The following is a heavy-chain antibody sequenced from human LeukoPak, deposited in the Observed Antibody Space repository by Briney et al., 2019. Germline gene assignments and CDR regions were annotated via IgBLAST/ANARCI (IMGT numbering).Heavy chain of an antibody. J-gene: IGHJ4*02. CDR1: GFTCSSYA. D-gene: IGHD3-10*01. CDR3: AKLYGSLSRPIDY. CDR2: ISGSGGST. V-gene: IGHV3-23*01. Sequence: TGGSLRLSGAASGFTCSSYAMIWVRQAPGKGLEWGSAISGSGGSTYYADSVKGRFTISRDNSKNTLYLQMNSLRVEDTAIYYCAKLYGSLSRPIDYWGQGTLVIVSS.